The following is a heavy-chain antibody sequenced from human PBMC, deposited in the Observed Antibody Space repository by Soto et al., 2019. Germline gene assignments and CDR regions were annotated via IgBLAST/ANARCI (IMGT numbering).Heavy chain of an antibody. CDR1: GFSLSNFG. D-gene: IGHD6-19*01. CDR3: AKDLYNSGWYNYFDP. J-gene: IGHJ5*02. CDR2: ISCDGSQE. V-gene: IGHV3-30*18. Sequence: QVQLVESGGGVVQPGRSLILSCAASGFSLSNFGMHWVRQAPGKGLEWVAMISCDGSQEHFIDSVKGRFTISRDNSKNTLYLQMNSLRPEDTAVYYCAKDLYNSGWYNYFDPWGQGTLVTVSS.